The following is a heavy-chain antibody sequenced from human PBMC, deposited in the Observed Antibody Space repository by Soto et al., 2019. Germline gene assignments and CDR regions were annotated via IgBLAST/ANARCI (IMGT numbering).Heavy chain of an antibody. V-gene: IGHV4-61*01. CDR1: GGSVSSGSYY. D-gene: IGHD6-19*01. J-gene: IGHJ4*02. Sequence: QVQLQESGPGLVKPSETLSLTCTVSGGSVSSGSYYWSWIRQPPGKGLEWIGYIYYSGSTNYNPSPKSRVTISVDTSKNQFSLKLSSVTAADTAVYYCARGSSGWYVTDYWGQGTLVTVSS. CDR3: ARGSSGWYVTDY. CDR2: IYYSGST.